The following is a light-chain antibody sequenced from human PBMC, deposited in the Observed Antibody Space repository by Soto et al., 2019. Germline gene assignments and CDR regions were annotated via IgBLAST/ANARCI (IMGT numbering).Light chain of an antibody. V-gene: IGLV2-14*01. J-gene: IGLJ2*01. CDR2: EVS. CDR3: SSYTTSSTVV. Sequence: QSALTQPASVSGSPGQSITISCTGTSSDVGPYNYLSWYQQHPGKAPKVMIYEVSNRPSGVSNRFSGSKSGNTASLTISGLQAEDEADYYCSSYTTSSTVVFGGGTKLTVL. CDR1: SSDVGPYNY.